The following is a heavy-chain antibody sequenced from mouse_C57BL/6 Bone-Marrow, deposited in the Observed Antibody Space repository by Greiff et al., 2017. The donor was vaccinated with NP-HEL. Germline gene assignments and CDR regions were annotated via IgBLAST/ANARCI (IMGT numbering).Heavy chain of an antibody. CDR3: ATLRWTSY. CDR2: INPNNGGT. J-gene: IGHJ2*01. CDR1: GYTFTDYY. V-gene: IGHV1-26*01. D-gene: IGHD1-1*01. Sequence: VQLQQSGPELVKPGASVKISCKASGYTFTDYYMNWVKQSHGKSLEWIGDINPNNGGTSYNQKFKGKATLTVDKSSSTAYMELRSLTSEDSAGYYCATLRWTSYWGQGTTLTVSS.